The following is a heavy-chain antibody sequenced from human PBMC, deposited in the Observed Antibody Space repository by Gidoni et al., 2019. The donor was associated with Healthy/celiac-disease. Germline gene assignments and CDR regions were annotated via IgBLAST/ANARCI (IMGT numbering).Heavy chain of an antibody. CDR2: ISSNGGST. CDR1: GFTFSSYA. D-gene: IGHD3-10*01. Sequence: EVQLVESGGGLVQPGGSLRLSCAASGFTFSSYAMHWVRQAPGKGLEYVSAISSNGGSTYYANSVKGRFTISRDNSKNTLYLQMGSLRAEDMAVYYCARRGALSYYYGSGSYYNPGDNYYYYGMDVWGQGTTVTVSS. CDR3: ARRGALSYYYGSGSYYNPGDNYYYYGMDV. J-gene: IGHJ6*02. V-gene: IGHV3-64*01.